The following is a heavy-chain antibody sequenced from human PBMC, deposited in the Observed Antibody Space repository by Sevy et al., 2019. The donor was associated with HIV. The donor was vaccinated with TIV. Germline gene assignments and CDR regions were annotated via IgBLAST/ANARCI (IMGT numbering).Heavy chain of an antibody. J-gene: IGHJ4*02. Sequence: ASVKVSCKASGYTFTSYGISWVRQAPGQGLEWMGWISAYNGNTNYAQKLQGRVTMTTDTPTSTAYMELRSLRSDDTAVYYCARDITVTYYDFWSGYYLNDYWGQGTLVTVSS. V-gene: IGHV1-18*01. CDR3: ARDITVTYYDFWSGYYLNDY. CDR2: ISAYNGNT. D-gene: IGHD3-3*01. CDR1: GYTFTSYG.